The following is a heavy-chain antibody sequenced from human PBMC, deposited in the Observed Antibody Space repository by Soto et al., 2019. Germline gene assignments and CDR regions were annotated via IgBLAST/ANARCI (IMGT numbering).Heavy chain of an antibody. CDR3: ATPPGGGGY. CDR2: IYSGGYT. V-gene: IGHV3-53*01. Sequence: EVQLVESGGGLIQPGGSLRLSCAVSGFTVSNNYMSWVRQAPGKGLEGVSVIYSGGYTAYGDSVKGRFTISRDNSKNTPVLQMKRRGPEHAAVFYRATPPGGGGYWGQGTLVTVSS. D-gene: IGHD2-15*01. J-gene: IGHJ4*02. CDR1: GFTVSNNY.